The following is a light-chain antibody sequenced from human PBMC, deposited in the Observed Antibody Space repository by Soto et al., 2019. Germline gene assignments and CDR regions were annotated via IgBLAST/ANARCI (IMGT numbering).Light chain of an antibody. CDR2: GAS. Sequence: EIVLTQSPGTLSLSPGERATLSCRASQSVVHNYLAWYQQRPGQAPRLLILGASSRAAGIPDRFSGRGSGTDFTLTISRLEPEDFAVYYCQQYGSSGTFGQGTKVDIK. J-gene: IGKJ1*01. V-gene: IGKV3-20*01. CDR3: QQYGSSGT. CDR1: QSVVHNY.